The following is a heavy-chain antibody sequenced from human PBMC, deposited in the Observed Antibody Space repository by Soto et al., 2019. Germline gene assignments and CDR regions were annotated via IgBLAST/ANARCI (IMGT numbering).Heavy chain of an antibody. D-gene: IGHD3-3*01. V-gene: IGHV3-21*01. Sequence: GGSLRLSCAASGFTFSSYSMIWVRQAPGKGLEWVSSISSSSSYIYYADSVKGRFTISRDNAKNSLYLQMTSLRAEDAAVYYCARGTYDFWSGYYYFVYWGQGTLVTVSS. J-gene: IGHJ4*02. CDR2: ISSSSSYI. CDR3: ARGTYDFWSGYYYFVY. CDR1: GFTFSSYS.